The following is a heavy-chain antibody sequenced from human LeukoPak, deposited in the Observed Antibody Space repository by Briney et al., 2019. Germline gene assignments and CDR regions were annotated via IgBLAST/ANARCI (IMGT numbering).Heavy chain of an antibody. CDR2: MSASGSHT. Sequence: TSETLSLTCAVYGGSFSGYYWSWVRQAPGKGPEWVSGMSASGSHTHSADFVKGRFTISRDNFKNTLYLQMNGLRVEDTAVYYCAKVRSGNNYYFDYWGQGTLVTVSS. J-gene: IGHJ4*02. CDR3: AKVRSGNNYYFDY. D-gene: IGHD1/OR15-1a*01. CDR1: GGSFSGYY. V-gene: IGHV3-23*01.